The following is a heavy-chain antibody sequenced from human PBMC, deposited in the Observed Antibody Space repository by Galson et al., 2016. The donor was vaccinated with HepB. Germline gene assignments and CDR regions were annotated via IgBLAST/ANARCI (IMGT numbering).Heavy chain of an antibody. V-gene: IGHV3-30-3*01. CDR3: ARAGIDDYYGSGGAYYYYGMDV. J-gene: IGHJ6*02. CDR1: GFTFRSYA. D-gene: IGHD3-10*01. Sequence: SLRLSCAASGFTFRSYAMHWVRQAPGKGLEWVAVVSYDGSVKYFADSAKGRFTISRDNPKNRLYLQMNRLRAEDTAVYYCARAGIDDYYGSGGAYYYYGMDVWGQGTTVTVSS. CDR2: VSYDGSVK.